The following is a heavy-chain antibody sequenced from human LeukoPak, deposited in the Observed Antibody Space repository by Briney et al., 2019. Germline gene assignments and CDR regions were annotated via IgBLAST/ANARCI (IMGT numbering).Heavy chain of an antibody. D-gene: IGHD4-17*01. CDR1: GYTFTSYA. CDR3: ARGLGDYGDYVPDY. V-gene: IGHV1-3*01. J-gene: IGHJ4*02. Sequence: ASVKVSCKASGYTFTSYAMNWVRQAPGQGLEWMGWINAGNGNTKYSQKFQGRVTITRDTSASTAYMELSSLRSGDTAVYYCARGLGDYGDYVPDYWGQGTLVTVSS. CDR2: INAGNGNT.